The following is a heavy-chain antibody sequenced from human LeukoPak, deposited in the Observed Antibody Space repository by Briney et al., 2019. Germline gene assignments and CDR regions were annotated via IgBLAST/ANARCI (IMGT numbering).Heavy chain of an antibody. Sequence: GASVKVSCKASGGTLSSYALSWMRQAPGQGLEWMGWINPNSGGTNYAQKFQGWVTMTRDTSISTAYMELSRLRSDDTAVYYCARANAYPGLSSGYYDAFDIWGQGTMVTVSS. D-gene: IGHD3-22*01. CDR3: ARANAYPGLSSGYYDAFDI. J-gene: IGHJ3*02. CDR1: GGTLSSYA. CDR2: INPNSGGT. V-gene: IGHV1-2*04.